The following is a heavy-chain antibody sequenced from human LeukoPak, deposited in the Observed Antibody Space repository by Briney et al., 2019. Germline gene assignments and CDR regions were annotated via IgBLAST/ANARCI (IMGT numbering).Heavy chain of an antibody. CDR1: GGTFSSYA. CDR3: ARDLGYYVSGSYRYNYYYMDV. Sequence: SVKVSCKASGGTFSSYAISWVRQAPGQGLEWMGGIIPIFGTANYAQKFQGRVTITADKSTSTAYMELSSLRSEDTAVYYCARDLGYYVSGSYRYNYYYMDVWGKGTTVTVSS. D-gene: IGHD3-10*01. V-gene: IGHV1-69*06. J-gene: IGHJ6*03. CDR2: IIPIFGTA.